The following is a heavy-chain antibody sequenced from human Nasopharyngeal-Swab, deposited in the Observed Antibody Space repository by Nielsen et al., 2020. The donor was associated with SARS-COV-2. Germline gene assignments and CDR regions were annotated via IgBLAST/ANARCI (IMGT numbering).Heavy chain of an antibody. CDR3: ARESSSWYYYYYGMDV. J-gene: IGHJ6*02. CDR1: GYTFTSYA. D-gene: IGHD6-13*01. Sequence: ASVKVSCKASGYTFTSYAMNWVRQAPGQGLGWMGWINTNTGNPTYAQGFTGRFVFSLDTSVSTAYLQISSLKAEDTAVYYCARESSSWYYYYYGMDVWGQGTTVTVSS. CDR2: INTNTGNP. V-gene: IGHV7-4-1*02.